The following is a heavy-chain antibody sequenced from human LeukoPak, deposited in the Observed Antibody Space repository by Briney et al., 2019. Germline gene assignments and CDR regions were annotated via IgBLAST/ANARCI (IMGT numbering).Heavy chain of an antibody. CDR3: ATGDDYGDYDYFDY. CDR1: GFTFSSYW. D-gene: IGHD4-17*01. Sequence: PGGSLRLSCAASGFTFSSYWMSWIRQAPGKGLEWVANIKQDGSEKYYVDSVKGRFTISRDNAKNSLYLQMNSLRAEDTAVYYCATGDDYGDYDYFDYWGQGTLVTVSS. V-gene: IGHV3-7*01. CDR2: IKQDGSEK. J-gene: IGHJ4*02.